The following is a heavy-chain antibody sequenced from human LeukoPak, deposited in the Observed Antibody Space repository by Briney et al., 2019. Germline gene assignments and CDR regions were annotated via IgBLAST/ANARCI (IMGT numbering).Heavy chain of an antibody. V-gene: IGHV5-51*01. D-gene: IGHD5-18*01. CDR3: ARLDVDTAIIDY. CDR2: IYPGYSDT. CDR1: GYMFISYW. J-gene: IGHJ4*02. Sequence: GKSLKISCKGSGYMFISYWIGGVRQMPGKGLAWMGIIYPGYSDTRYSPSFQGQVTISADKSISTAYLQWSSLKASDTAMYYCARLDVDTAIIDYWGQGTLVTVSS.